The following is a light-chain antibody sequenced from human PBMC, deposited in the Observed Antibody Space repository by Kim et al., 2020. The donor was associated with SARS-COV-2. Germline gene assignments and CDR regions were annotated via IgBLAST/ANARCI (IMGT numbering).Light chain of an antibody. CDR2: EDN. CDR3: QSYDSSLWV. CDR1: SGSIASNY. J-gene: IGLJ3*02. Sequence: GKTVTISCTRSSGSIASNYVQWYQQRPGSSPTTVIYEDNQRPSGVPDRFSGSIDSSSNSASLTISGLKTEDEADYYCQSYDSSLWVFGGGTQLTV. V-gene: IGLV6-57*01.